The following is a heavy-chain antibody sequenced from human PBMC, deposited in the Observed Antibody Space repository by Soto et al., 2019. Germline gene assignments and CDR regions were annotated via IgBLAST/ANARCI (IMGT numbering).Heavy chain of an antibody. V-gene: IGHV3-21*01. Sequence: EVQLMESGGGLVKPGGSLRLSCAASGFTFSSCTMIWVRQAPGKGLEWVSSISSSSSYIYYADSVKGRFTISRDNAKNSMYLQTNSLRAEDTAVYYCARFGYTTEAHWGQGTLVTVSS. CDR2: ISSSSSYI. CDR3: ARFGYTTEAH. CDR1: GFTFSSCT. D-gene: IGHD5-12*01. J-gene: IGHJ4*02.